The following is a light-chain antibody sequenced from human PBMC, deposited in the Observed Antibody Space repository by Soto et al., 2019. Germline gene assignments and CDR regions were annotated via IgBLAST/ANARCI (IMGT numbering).Light chain of an antibody. J-gene: IGKJ2*01. Sequence: DIQLTQSPFFLSASVGDRVTISCRASQAIYSYLAWYQQKPGKAPKLLIFGASKLQSGVPSRFSGSASGTEFTLTISSLQPEDFATYYCQQLNSHPRTFGQGTKLEIK. CDR2: GAS. CDR1: QAIYSY. CDR3: QQLNSHPRT. V-gene: IGKV1-9*01.